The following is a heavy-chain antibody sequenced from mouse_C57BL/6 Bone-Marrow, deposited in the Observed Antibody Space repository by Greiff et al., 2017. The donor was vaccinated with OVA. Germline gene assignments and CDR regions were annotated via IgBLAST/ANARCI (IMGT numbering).Heavy chain of an antibody. D-gene: IGHD2-3*01. J-gene: IGHJ2*01. CDR2: IYPGSGNT. V-gene: IGHV1-76*01. Sequence: SGAELVRPGASVKLSCKASGYTFTDYYINWVKQRPGQGLEWIARIYPGSGNTYYNEKFKGKATLTAEKSSSTAYMQLSSLTSEDSAVYFCARDGYYLYYFDYWGQGTTLTVSS. CDR3: ARDGYYLYYFDY. CDR1: GYTFTDYY.